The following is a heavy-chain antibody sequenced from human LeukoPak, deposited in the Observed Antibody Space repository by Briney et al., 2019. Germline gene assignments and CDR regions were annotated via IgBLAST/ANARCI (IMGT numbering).Heavy chain of an antibody. CDR3: ARLTKNDSGTYRFGKKKRGYMDV. V-gene: IGHV4-39*07. CDR2: IYYSGTT. J-gene: IGHJ6*03. Sequence: SETLSLTCTVSGGSISSSSYYWGWIRQPPGKGLEWIGSIYYSGTTYYNPSLKSRVTISVDTSRNQFSLKLSSVTAADTAVYYCARLTKNDSGTYRFGKKKRGYMDVWGKGTTVTISS. CDR1: GGSISSSSYY. D-gene: IGHD3-10*01.